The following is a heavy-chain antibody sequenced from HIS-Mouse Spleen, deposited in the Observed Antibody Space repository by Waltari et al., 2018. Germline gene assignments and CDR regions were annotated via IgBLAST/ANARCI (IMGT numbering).Heavy chain of an antibody. CDR2: IYYSGST. V-gene: IGHV4-39*07. D-gene: IGHD6-13*01. CDR3: ARDSGYSSSWYYFDY. Sequence: QLQLQESGPGLVKPSETLSPTCTVSGGSISSSSYYWGWIRQPPGKGLEWIGSIYYSGSTYYNPSLKSRVTISVETSKNQFSLKLSSVTAADTAVYYCARDSGYSSSWYYFDYWGQGTLVTVSS. CDR1: GGSISSSSYY. J-gene: IGHJ4*02.